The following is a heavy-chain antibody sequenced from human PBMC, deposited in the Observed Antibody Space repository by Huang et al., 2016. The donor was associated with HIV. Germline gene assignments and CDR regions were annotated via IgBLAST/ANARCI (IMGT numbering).Heavy chain of an antibody. CDR2: IIPIFGTA. CDR1: GGTFSNYA. Sequence: QVQLVQSGAEVKKPGSSVKVSCKASGGTFSNYAISWVRQAPGQGLEWVGGIIPIFGTANYAQKFQGTVTITADEFTSTAYMELSSLRSEDTALYYCARGRTRSSLYDSYYGLDVWGQGTTVTVSS. V-gene: IGHV1-69*01. D-gene: IGHD6-6*01. CDR3: ARGRTRSSLYDSYYGLDV. J-gene: IGHJ6*02.